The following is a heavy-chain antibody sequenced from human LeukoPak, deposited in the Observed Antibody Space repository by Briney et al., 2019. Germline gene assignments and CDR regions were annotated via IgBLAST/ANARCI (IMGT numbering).Heavy chain of an antibody. Sequence: ASVKVSCKDSGYTLTELSMHWVRQAPGKGREWMGGFDPEDGEKIYAQKFQGRVTMTEDTSTDTAYMELSSLRSEDTAVYYCATPRTGGYCSSTSCYYYYGMDVWGKGTTVTVSS. D-gene: IGHD2-2*01. CDR3: ATPRTGGYCSSTSCYYYYGMDV. J-gene: IGHJ6*04. V-gene: IGHV1-24*01. CDR1: GYTLTELS. CDR2: FDPEDGEK.